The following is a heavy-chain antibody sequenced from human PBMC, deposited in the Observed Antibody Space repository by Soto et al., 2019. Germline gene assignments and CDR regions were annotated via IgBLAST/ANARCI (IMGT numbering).Heavy chain of an antibody. Sequence: GGSLRLSCAASGVSVSSNFMSWVRQAPGKGLEWVSVLYAGGDTYYAGGDTYYADSVKGRFTISRDNSKNTLYLQMNSLRVEDTAVYYCARDYYDSNVAYRWFDPWGQGT. CDR1: GVSVSSNF. D-gene: IGHD3-22*01. J-gene: IGHJ5*02. V-gene: IGHV3-66*01. CDR2: LYAGGDT. CDR3: ARDYYDSNVAYRWFDP.